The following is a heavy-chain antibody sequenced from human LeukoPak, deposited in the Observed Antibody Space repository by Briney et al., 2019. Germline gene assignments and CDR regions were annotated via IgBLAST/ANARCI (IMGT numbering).Heavy chain of an antibody. J-gene: IGHJ4*02. D-gene: IGHD2-2*02. CDR1: GGTFSSYA. Sequence: SVKVSCKASGGTFSSYAISWVRQAPGQGPEWMGGIIPIFGTANYAQKFQGRVTITADESTSTAYMELSSLRSEDTAVYYCAREVVVPAAIRGLVDYFDYWGQGTLVTVSS. CDR2: IIPIFGTA. V-gene: IGHV1-69*01. CDR3: AREVVVPAAIRGLVDYFDY.